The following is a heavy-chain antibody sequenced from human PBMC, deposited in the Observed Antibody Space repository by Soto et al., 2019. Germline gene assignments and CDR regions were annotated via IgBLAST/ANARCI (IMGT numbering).Heavy chain of an antibody. V-gene: IGHV1-24*01. D-gene: IGHD3-3*01. CDR3: ATAPPRVTDDFWSGYYYDFQH. CDR1: GYTLTELS. CDR2: FDPEDGET. J-gene: IGHJ1*01. Sequence: GASVKVSCKVSGYTLTELSMHWVRQAPGKGLEWMGGFDPEDGETIYAQKFQGRVTMTEDTSTDTAYMELSSLRSEDTAVYYCATAPPRVTDDFWSGYYYDFQHWGQGTLVTVSS.